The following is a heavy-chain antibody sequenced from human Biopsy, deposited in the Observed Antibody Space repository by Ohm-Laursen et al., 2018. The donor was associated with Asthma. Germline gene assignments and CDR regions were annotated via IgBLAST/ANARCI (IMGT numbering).Heavy chain of an antibody. Sequence: SDTLSLTCIVSGDAMSTSGSYWGWVRQSPGKGLEWIGSIYYSGRTYYNPSLEMRVTISADTSKNHFSLKLTTVTAADTAVYYCARAVSSSPYWYFDLWGRGDLVTVSS. CDR2: IYYSGRT. J-gene: IGHJ2*01. V-gene: IGHV4-39*02. D-gene: IGHD6-6*01. CDR1: GDAMSTSGSY. CDR3: ARAVSSSPYWYFDL.